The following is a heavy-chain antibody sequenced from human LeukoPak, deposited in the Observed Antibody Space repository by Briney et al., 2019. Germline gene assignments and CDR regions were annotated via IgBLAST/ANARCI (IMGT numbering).Heavy chain of an antibody. CDR3: ARAQEAVAGYYYYYYYMDV. J-gene: IGHJ6*03. CDR2: INTNTGNP. D-gene: IGHD6-19*01. CDR1: GYTFTSYA. V-gene: IGHV7-4-1*02. Sequence: ASVKVSCKASGYTFTSYAMNWVRQAPGQGLEWMGWINTNTGNPTYAQGFTGRFVFSLDTSVSTAYLQISSLKAEDTAVYYCARAQEAVAGYYYYYYYMDVWGKGTTVTVSS.